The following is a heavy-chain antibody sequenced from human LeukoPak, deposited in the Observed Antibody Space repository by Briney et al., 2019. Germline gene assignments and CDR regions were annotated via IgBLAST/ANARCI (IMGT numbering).Heavy chain of an antibody. CDR1: GGSISSYY. J-gene: IGHJ4*02. V-gene: IGHV4-59*01. D-gene: IGHD1-26*01. CDR2: IYYSGST. Sequence: SETLSLTCTVSGGSISSYYWSWIRQPPGKGLEWIGYIYYSGSTNYNPSLKSRVTISVDTSKNQFSLTQSSATAADTAVYYCARARENPFNFDYWGQGTLVPVSS. CDR3: ARARENPFNFDY.